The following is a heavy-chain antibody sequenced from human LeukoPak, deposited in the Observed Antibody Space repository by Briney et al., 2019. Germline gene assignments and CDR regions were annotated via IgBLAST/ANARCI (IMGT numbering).Heavy chain of an antibody. J-gene: IGHJ4*02. CDR2: ISGSGGST. V-gene: IGHV3-23*01. D-gene: IGHD2-15*01. CDR3: ARGGRPRYCSGGSCYDLDY. CDR1: GFTFSSYA. Sequence: GGSLRLSCAASGFTFSSYAMSWVRQAPGKGLEWVSAISGSGGSTYYADSVKGRFTISRDNAKNTLYLQMNSLRAEDTAVYYCARGGRPRYCSGGSCYDLDYWGQGTLVTVSS.